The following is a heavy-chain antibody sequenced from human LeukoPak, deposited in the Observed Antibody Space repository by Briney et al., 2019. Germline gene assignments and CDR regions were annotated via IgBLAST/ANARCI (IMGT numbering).Heavy chain of an antibody. D-gene: IGHD3-22*01. CDR3: ARGYYDSSGYSPLNWFDP. Sequence: SETLSLTCTVSGYSISSGYYWGWIRQPPGKGLEWIGSIYHSGSTYYNPSLKSRVTISVDTSKNQFSLKLSSVTAADTAVYYCARGYYDSSGYSPLNWFDPWGQGTLVTVSS. CDR2: IYHSGST. J-gene: IGHJ5*02. CDR1: GYSISSGYY. V-gene: IGHV4-38-2*02.